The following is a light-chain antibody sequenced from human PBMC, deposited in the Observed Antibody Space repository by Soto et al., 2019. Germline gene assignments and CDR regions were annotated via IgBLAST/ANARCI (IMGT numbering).Light chain of an antibody. V-gene: IGKV3-20*01. CDR2: GAS. CDR1: HNVSSSY. J-gene: IGKJ5*01. CDR3: QQYGSSPPIT. Sequence: EIVLTQSPGTLSLSPGERATLSCRAGHNVSSSYLAWYQQKPGQAPRLLIYGASSRATGIPDRFSGSGSGTDFTLTISRLEPEDFAVYYCQQYGSSPPITFGQGTRLEIK.